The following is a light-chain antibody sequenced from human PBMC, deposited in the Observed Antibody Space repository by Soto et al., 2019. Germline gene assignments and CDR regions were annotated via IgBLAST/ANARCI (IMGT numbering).Light chain of an antibody. V-gene: IGLV2-23*01. CDR1: RSDVGSYNL. Sequence: QSALTQPASVSGSPGQSITISCTGTRSDVGSYNLGSWYQQHPGKAPKLMIYEGSKRPSGVSNRFSGSKSGNTASLTLSGLQAEDEADYYCCSYAGSRTWVFGGGTKVTVL. CDR2: EGS. CDR3: CSYAGSRTWV. J-gene: IGLJ3*02.